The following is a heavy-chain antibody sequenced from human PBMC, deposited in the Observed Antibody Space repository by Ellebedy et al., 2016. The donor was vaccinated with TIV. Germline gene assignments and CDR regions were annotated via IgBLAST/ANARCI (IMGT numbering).Heavy chain of an antibody. CDR1: GYTLTELS. D-gene: IGHD3-22*01. CDR3: ATEIPDYYDSSGYFVY. Sequence: AASVKVSCKVSGYTLTELSMHWVRQAPGKGLEWMGGFDPEDGETIYAQKFQGRVTMTEDTSTDTAYMELSSLRSEDTAVYYCATEIPDYYDSSGYFVYWGQGTLVTVSS. CDR2: FDPEDGET. V-gene: IGHV1-24*01. J-gene: IGHJ4*02.